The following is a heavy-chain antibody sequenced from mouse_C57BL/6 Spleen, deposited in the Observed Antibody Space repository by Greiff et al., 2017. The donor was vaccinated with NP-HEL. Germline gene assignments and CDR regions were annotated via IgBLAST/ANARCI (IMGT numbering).Heavy chain of an antibody. J-gene: IGHJ1*03. CDR2: INPNNGGT. CDR1: GYTFTDYN. D-gene: IGHD1-1*01. Sequence: EVQLQQSGPELVKPGASVKISCKASGYTFTDYNMDWVKQSHGKSLEWIGDINPNNGGTIYNQKFKGKATLTVDKSSSTAYMELRSLTSEDTAVYYCARRSYYYGSSHWYFDVWGTGTTVTVSS. CDR3: ARRSYYYGSSHWYFDV. V-gene: IGHV1-18*01.